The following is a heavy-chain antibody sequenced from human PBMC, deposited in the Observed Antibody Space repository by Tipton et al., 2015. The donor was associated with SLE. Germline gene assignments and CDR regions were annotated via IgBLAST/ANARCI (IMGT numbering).Heavy chain of an antibody. D-gene: IGHD3-10*01. J-gene: IGHJ3*02. CDR2: IYTSGRT. Sequence: TLSLTCAVSVDSFSSRYWSWIRQPPGKGLAWIGYIYTSGRTNYNPSPKSRVTISVDTSKNQFSLKLSSVTAADTAVYYCARNPITMVRGVIPGAFDIWGQGTMVTVSS. CDR1: VDSFSSRY. V-gene: IGHV4-4*08. CDR3: ARNPITMVRGVIPGAFDI.